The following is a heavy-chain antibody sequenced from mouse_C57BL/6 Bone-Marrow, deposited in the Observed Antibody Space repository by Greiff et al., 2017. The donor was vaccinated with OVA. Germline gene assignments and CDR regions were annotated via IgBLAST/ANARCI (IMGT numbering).Heavy chain of an antibody. CDR3: ARLYDYYGSSYAMDY. CDR1: GFTFSDYG. D-gene: IGHD1-1*01. Sequence: EVMLVESGGGLVQPGGSLKLSCAASGFTFSDYGMAWVRQAPRKGPEWVAFISNLAYSIYYADTVTGRFTISRANAKNTLYLEMSSLRSEDTAMYYCARLYDYYGSSYAMDYWGQGTSVTVSS. V-gene: IGHV5-15*01. J-gene: IGHJ4*01. CDR2: ISNLAYSI.